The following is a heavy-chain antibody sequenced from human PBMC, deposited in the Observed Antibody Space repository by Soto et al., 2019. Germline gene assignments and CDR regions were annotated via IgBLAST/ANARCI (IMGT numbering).Heavy chain of an antibody. CDR2: ISSSSSYI. Sequence: EVQLVESGGGLVKPGGSLRLSCAASGFTFSSYSMNWVRQAPGKGLEWVSSISSSSSYIYYADSVKGRFTISRDNAKNSLYLQMNSLRAEETAVYYCARDFFGEVNYGDYGGIWFDYWGQGTLVTVSS. D-gene: IGHD4-17*01. CDR1: GFTFSSYS. V-gene: IGHV3-21*01. CDR3: ARDFFGEVNYGDYGGIWFDY. J-gene: IGHJ4*02.